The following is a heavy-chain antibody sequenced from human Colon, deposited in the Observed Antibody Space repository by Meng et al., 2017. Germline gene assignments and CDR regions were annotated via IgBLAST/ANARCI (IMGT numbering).Heavy chain of an antibody. CDR3: AREINSWYVDY. CDR2: MYHSGSI. Sequence: SETLSLTCAVSGYSIRSDYYWGWIRQPPGKGLEWIGSMYHSGSIYYNPSLKSRVTISLDTSKNQISLTLTSVTAADTAVYYCAREINSWYVDYWGQGTLVTVSS. D-gene: IGHD6-13*01. V-gene: IGHV4-38-2*01. J-gene: IGHJ4*02. CDR1: GYSIRSDYY.